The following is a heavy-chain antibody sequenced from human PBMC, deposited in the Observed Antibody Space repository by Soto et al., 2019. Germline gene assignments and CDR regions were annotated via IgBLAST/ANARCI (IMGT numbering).Heavy chain of an antibody. CDR2: INYSGST. CDR3: ASSDFWSAYHIFAY. CDR1: RGRVSGYY. Sequence: LSLTCASCRGRVSGYYWSWILQPPGKGLEWIGEINYSGSTNYNPSLKSRVTISVDTSKNQFSLKLSSVTAADTAVYYCASSDFWSAYHIFAYWGQGTLVTVSS. D-gene: IGHD3-3*01. V-gene: IGHV4-34*09. J-gene: IGHJ4*02.